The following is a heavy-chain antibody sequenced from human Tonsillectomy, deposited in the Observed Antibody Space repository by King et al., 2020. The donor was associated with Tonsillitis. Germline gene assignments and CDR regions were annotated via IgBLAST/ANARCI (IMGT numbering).Heavy chain of an antibody. CDR3: GKGHNSGNSYSAFEI. Sequence: VQLVESGGGSAQPGGSLRLSCAASGFTFSNYVMGWLLQAPGRGLEWVSVISDSGGITYYADSAKGRFTISRDNSQSTLYLQLSSLRVDDTAVYYCGKGHNSGNSYSAFEIWGHGTAVTVSS. V-gene: IGHV3-23*04. CDR2: ISDSGGIT. J-gene: IGHJ3*02. CDR1: GFTFSNYV. D-gene: IGHD1-26*01.